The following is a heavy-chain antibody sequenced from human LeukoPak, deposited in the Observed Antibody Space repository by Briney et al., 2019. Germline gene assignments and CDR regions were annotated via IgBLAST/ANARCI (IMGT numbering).Heavy chain of an antibody. CDR3: AREGGDSLLDAFDI. D-gene: IGHD2-21*02. CDR1: GFTFSSYS. CDR2: INHSGST. J-gene: IGHJ3*02. V-gene: IGHV4-34*01. Sequence: GSLRLSCAASGFTFSSYSMNWVRQPPGKGLEWIGEINHSGSTNYNPSLKSRVTISVDTSKNQFSLKLSSVTAADTAVYYCAREGGDSLLDAFDIWGQGTMVTVSS.